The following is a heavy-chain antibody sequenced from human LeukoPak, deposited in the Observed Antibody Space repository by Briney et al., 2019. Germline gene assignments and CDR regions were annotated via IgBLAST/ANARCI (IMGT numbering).Heavy chain of an antibody. J-gene: IGHJ4*02. CDR3: ARSLGTDQLLLRTFDY. V-gene: IGHV1-69*13. D-gene: IGHD2-2*01. CDR2: IIPIFSTA. CDR1: GGTFSSYA. Sequence: GASVKVSCKASGGTFSSYAISWVRQAPGQGLEWMGGIIPIFSTANYAQRFQGRVTITADGSTSTAYMELSSLRSEDTAVYYCARSLGTDQLLLRTFDYWGQGTLVTVSS.